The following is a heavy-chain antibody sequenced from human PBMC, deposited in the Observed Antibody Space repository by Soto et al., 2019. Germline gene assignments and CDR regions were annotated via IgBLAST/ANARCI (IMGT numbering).Heavy chain of an antibody. V-gene: IGHV3-9*01. Sequence: EVQLVESGGGLVQPGRSLRLSCAASAFTFDDYAMHWVRQVPGKGLEWVSGISWDSGNIVYADSVKGRFTISRDNAKNSLYLQMNSLRTEDTAVYLCAKGATTSCFSPFDMWGPGKMVTVSS. CDR1: AFTFDDYA. CDR2: ISWDSGNI. J-gene: IGHJ3*02. D-gene: IGHD2-2*01. CDR3: AKGATTSCFSPFDM.